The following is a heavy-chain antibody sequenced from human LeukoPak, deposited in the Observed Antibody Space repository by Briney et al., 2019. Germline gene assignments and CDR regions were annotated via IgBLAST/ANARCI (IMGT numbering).Heavy chain of an antibody. J-gene: IGHJ3*02. CDR2: ISYDGSNK. Sequence: GGSLRLSCAASGFTFSSYGMHWVRQAPGKGLEWVAVISYDGSNKYYADSVKGRFTISRDNSKNTLYLQMNSLRAEDTAVYYCAKDLVYLGYCSSTSCYAYAIDIWGQGTMVTVSS. D-gene: IGHD2-2*01. V-gene: IGHV3-30*18. CDR1: GFTFSSYG. CDR3: AKDLVYLGYCSSTSCYAYAIDI.